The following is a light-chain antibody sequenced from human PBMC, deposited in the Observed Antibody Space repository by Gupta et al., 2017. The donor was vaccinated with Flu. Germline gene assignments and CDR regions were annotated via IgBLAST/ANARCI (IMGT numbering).Light chain of an antibody. V-gene: IGKV1-39*01. CDR2: AAS. CDR1: QSIGIY. CDR3: QQSHSTHT. J-gene: IGKJ4*01. Sequence: SSLSASIGGRVTITCRESQSIGIYLNWYQQKPGKAPKLLIYAASRLQSGIPWRFSGSGSGTDFTLTISRLQAEDFATYYMQQSHSTHTFGGGTKVEIK.